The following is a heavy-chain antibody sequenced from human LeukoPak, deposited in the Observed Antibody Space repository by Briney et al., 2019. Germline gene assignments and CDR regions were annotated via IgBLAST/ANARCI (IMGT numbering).Heavy chain of an antibody. V-gene: IGHV4-39*07. J-gene: IGHJ4*02. Sequence: PSETLSLTCTVSGGSISSSSYYWGWIRQPPGKGLEWIGSIYYSGSTYYNPSLKSRVTISVDRSKNQFSLKLSSVTAADTAVYYCARAVGATKYFDYWGQGTLVTVSS. CDR1: GGSISSSSYY. D-gene: IGHD1-26*01. CDR3: ARAVGATKYFDY. CDR2: IYYSGST.